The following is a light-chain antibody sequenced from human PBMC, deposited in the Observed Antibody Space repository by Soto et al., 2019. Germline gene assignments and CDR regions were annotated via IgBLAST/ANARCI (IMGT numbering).Light chain of an antibody. CDR1: QSISSW. CDR3: QQYETFSGT. J-gene: IGKJ1*01. Sequence: DIQMTQSPSTLSASVGDRVTITCRASQSISSWLAGYQQKPGEAPKLLIYDASALPRGVPSRFSGSGSGTKFTLTIASLQPDDFATYYCQQYETFSGTFGPGTKVDI. CDR2: DAS. V-gene: IGKV1-5*01.